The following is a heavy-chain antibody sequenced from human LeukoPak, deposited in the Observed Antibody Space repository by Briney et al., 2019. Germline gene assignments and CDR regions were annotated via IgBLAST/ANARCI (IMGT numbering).Heavy chain of an antibody. J-gene: IGHJ6*02. Sequence: PSETLSLTCNVSGGSISSGGYYWSWIRQHPGKGLEWIGYIYYSGSTYYNPSLKSRVTISVDTSKNQFSLKLSSVTAADTAVYYCARDRVSSVADRYYYYGMDVWGQGTTVTVSS. V-gene: IGHV4-31*03. CDR2: IYYSGST. CDR3: ARDRVSSVADRYYYYGMDV. D-gene: IGHD6-19*01. CDR1: GGSISSGGYY.